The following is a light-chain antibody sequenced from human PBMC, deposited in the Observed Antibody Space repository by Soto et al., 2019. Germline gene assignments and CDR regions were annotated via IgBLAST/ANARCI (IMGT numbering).Light chain of an antibody. CDR1: SSDVGFYDF. Sequence: QSVLTQPPSASGSPGQSVTISCTGTSSDVGFYDFVSWYQHHPGKAPRLIIYEVVQRPSGVPDRFSGPKSGNTASLTVSGLQAADEADYFCKSYAGSNTYVFGRGTKVTVL. V-gene: IGLV2-8*01. CDR2: EVV. CDR3: KSYAGSNTYV. J-gene: IGLJ1*01.